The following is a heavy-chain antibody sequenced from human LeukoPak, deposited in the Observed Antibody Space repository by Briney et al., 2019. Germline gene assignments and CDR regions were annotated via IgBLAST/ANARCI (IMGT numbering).Heavy chain of an antibody. J-gene: IGHJ4*02. D-gene: IGHD6-19*01. CDR1: GGSISSYY. CDR3: AGSSGWTGFDY. V-gene: IGHV4-59*08. Sequence: SETLSLTCTVSGGSISSYYWSWIRQPPGKGLEWIGYIYYSGSTNYNPSLKSRVTISVDTSKNQFSLKLSSVTAADTAVYYCAGSSGWTGFDYWGQGTLVTVSS. CDR2: IYYSGST.